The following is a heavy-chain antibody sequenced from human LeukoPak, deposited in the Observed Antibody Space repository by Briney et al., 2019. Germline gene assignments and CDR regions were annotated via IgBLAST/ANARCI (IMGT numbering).Heavy chain of an antibody. CDR3: AGPVLDSSGWYYFDY. V-gene: IGHV5-51*01. CDR2: IYPGDSDT. Sequence: GESLKISCKGSGYSFTSYWIGWVRQMPGKGLEWMGIIYPGDSDTRYSPSFQGQVTISADKSISTAYLQWSSLKASDTAMYYCAGPVLDSSGWYYFDYWGQGTLVTVSS. CDR1: GYSFTSYW. J-gene: IGHJ4*02. D-gene: IGHD6-19*01.